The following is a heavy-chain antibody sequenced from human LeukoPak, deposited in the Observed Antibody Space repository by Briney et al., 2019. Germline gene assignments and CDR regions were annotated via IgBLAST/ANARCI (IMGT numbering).Heavy chain of an antibody. Sequence: SETLSLTCAVSGGSISSGGYSWSWIRQPPGKGLEWIGYIYHSGSTYYNPSLKSRVTISVDRSKNQFSLKLSSVTAADTAVYYCARGLDTAMGADYWGQGTLVTVSS. CDR1: GGSISSGGYS. J-gene: IGHJ4*02. V-gene: IGHV4-30-2*01. CDR3: ARGLDTAMGADY. D-gene: IGHD5-18*01. CDR2: IYHSGST.